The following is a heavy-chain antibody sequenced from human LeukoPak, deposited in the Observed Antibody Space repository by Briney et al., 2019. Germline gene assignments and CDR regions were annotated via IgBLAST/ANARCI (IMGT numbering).Heavy chain of an antibody. D-gene: IGHD2-2*01. V-gene: IGHV3-23*01. CDR3: AKDGRPAAKVSAYFDY. CDR2: ISGSGGST. CDR1: GFTFSSYA. J-gene: IGHJ4*02. Sequence: PGGSLRLSCAASGFTFSSYAMSWVRQAPGKGLEWVSAISGSGGSTYYADSVKGRFTISRDNSKNTLYLQMNSLRAEDTAVYYCAKDGRPAAKVSAYFDYWGQGTLVTVSP.